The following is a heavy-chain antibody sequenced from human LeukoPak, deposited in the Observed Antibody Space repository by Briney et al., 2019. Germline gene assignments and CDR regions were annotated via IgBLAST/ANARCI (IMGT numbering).Heavy chain of an antibody. CDR2: INPSGGGT. J-gene: IGHJ4*02. CDR3: ARGPSDYTWAWFDY. CDR1: GYTFINYY. Sequence: ASVKVSCKASGYTFINYYIHWVRQAPGQGFEWVGLINPSGGGTSYAQKFQGRVSMTRDTSTDTVYMDLSSLRSEDTAMYYCARGPSDYTWAWFDYWGQGTLVTVSS. V-gene: IGHV1-46*01. D-gene: IGHD4-11*01.